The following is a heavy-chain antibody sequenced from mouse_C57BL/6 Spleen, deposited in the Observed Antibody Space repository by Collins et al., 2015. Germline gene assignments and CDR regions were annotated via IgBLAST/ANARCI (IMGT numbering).Heavy chain of an antibody. D-gene: IGHD1-1*02. CDR2: ILPGSGST. Sequence: GHGLEWIGEILPGSGSTNYNEKFKGKATFTADTSSNTAYMQLSSLTSDDSAIYYCTSGGSFPWFAYWGQGTLVTVSA. CDR3: TSGGSFPWFAY. J-gene: IGHJ3*01. V-gene: IGHV1-9*01.